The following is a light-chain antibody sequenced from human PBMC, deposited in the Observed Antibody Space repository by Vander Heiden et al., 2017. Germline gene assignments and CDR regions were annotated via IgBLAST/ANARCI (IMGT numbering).Light chain of an antibody. J-gene: IGKJ2*01. V-gene: IGKV4-1*01. CDR3: QQYYSTPYT. Sequence: DIVITQSPASLAVSLGERATINCESSQSVLYSSNNKNYLAWYQQKPGQPPKLLIYWASTRESGVPDRFSGSGSGTDFTLTISSLQAEDVAVYYCQQYYSTPYTFGQGTKLEIK. CDR1: QSVLYSSNNKNY. CDR2: WAS.